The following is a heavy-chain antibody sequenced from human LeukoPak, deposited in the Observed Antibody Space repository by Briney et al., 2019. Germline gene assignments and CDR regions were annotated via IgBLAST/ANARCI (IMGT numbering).Heavy chain of an antibody. CDR1: GFTSSSYS. CDR2: ISSSSSYI. CDR3: ARAALGYSSSWYVGYFQH. D-gene: IGHD6-13*01. J-gene: IGHJ1*01. Sequence: GGSLRLSCAASGFTSSSYSMNWVRQAPGKGLEWVSSISSSSSYIYYADSVKGRFTISRDNAKNSLYLQMNSLRAEDTAVYYCARAALGYSSSWYVGYFQHWGQGTLVTVSS. V-gene: IGHV3-21*01.